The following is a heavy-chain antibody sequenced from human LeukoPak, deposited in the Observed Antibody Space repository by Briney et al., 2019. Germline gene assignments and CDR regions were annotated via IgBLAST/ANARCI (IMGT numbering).Heavy chain of an antibody. CDR2: IIPIFGTA. CDR1: GGTFSSYA. CDR3: ARAPNDFWSGYYEAWFDP. J-gene: IGHJ5*02. Sequence: SVKVSCKASGGTFSSYAISWVRQAPGQGLEWMGGIIPIFGTANYAQKFQGRVTITADESRSTAYMELSSLRSEDTAVYYCARAPNDFWSGYYEAWFDPWGQGTLVTVSS. D-gene: IGHD3-3*01. V-gene: IGHV1-69*13.